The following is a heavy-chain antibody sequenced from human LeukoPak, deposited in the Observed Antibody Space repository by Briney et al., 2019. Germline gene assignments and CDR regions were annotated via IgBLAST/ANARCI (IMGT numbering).Heavy chain of an antibody. D-gene: IGHD6-19*01. Sequence: SETLSLTCIVSGDSFISGDYFWTWIRQHPGKGLEWIGHIYYSGSAYHNPSLNSRVTMSVDTSKSQFSLKLSSVTAADTAVYYCARLSGGQLTRIDYWGQGTQVTVSS. V-gene: IGHV4-31*03. CDR1: GDSFISGDYF. J-gene: IGHJ4*02. CDR3: ARLSGGQLTRIDY. CDR2: IYYSGSA.